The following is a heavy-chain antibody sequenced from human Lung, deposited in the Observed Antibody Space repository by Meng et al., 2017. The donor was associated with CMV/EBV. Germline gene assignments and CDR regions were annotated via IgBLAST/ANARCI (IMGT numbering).Heavy chain of an antibody. D-gene: IGHD2-8*01. CDR1: GFSFSSDW. J-gene: IGHJ5*02. Sequence: PWVRSAGGLVQPGEALRLSCVASGFSFSSDWMHWVRQRPGKGLVWVARINSGGTTTTYADSVKGRFTSSRDNAKNTLYLQMKSLRGEDTAVYYCARDVMGWCYPWGQGALVTVSS. CDR3: ARDVMGWCYP. V-gene: IGHV3-74*01. CDR2: INSGGTTT.